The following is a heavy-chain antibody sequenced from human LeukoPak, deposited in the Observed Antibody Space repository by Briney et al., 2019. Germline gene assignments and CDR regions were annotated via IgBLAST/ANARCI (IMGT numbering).Heavy chain of an antibody. CDR2: ISSSSNYI. CDR3: ARRWLGDPYGMDV. D-gene: IGHD3-10*01. V-gene: IGHV3-21*04. J-gene: IGHJ6*02. Sequence: GGSLRLSCAASGFTFSSYSMNWVRQAPGKGLEWVSSISSSSNYIYYADSVKGRFTISRDNAKNSLYLQMNSLRAEDTATYYCARRWLGDPYGMDVWGQGTTVTVSS. CDR1: GFTFSSYS.